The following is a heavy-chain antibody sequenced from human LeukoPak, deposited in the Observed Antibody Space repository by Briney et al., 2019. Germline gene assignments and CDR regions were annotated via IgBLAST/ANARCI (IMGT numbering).Heavy chain of an antibody. D-gene: IGHD3-10*01. V-gene: IGHV3-7*05. CDR1: GFTFSTFW. Sequence: PGGSLRLSCAASGFTFSTFWMSWVCQAPGKGLEWVANIKQDGIEKYYVDSVKGRFTISRDNAKNSLYLQMNSLRAEDTAVYYCARDRGSQDYWGQGTLVTVSS. CDR3: ARDRGSQDY. J-gene: IGHJ4*02. CDR2: IKQDGIEK.